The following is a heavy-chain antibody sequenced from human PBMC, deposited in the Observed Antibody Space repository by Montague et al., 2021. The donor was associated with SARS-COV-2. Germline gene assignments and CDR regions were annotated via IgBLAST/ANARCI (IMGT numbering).Heavy chain of an antibody. CDR2: TSWDGGST. CDR3: AKDIQQYSYYYGMDV. Sequence: SLRLSCAASGFTFDDYAMHWVRQAPGKGLEWVSLTSWDGGSTYYADSVKGRFTISRDNSKNSLYLQMNSLRAEDTALYYCAKDIQQYSYYYGMDVWGQGTTVTVSS. CDR1: GFTFDDYA. J-gene: IGHJ6*02. D-gene: IGHD5-18*01. V-gene: IGHV3-43D*03.